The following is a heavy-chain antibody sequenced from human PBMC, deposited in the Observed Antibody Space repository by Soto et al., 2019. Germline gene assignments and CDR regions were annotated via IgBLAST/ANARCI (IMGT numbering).Heavy chain of an antibody. J-gene: IGHJ5*02. D-gene: IGHD5-12*01. V-gene: IGHV1-3*04. Sequence: ASVTVSCKASGLTYTTYAIHWVRQAPGQGLEWMGWINTGNGNTRYSQRFKGRVTLTTDTSASTAYMDVSSLTSEDTAVYYCARAISGYVSWGQGTLVTVSS. CDR1: GLTYTTYA. CDR3: ARAISGYVS. CDR2: INTGNGNT.